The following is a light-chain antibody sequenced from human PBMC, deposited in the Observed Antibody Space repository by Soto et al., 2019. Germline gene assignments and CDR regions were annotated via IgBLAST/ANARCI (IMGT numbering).Light chain of an antibody. V-gene: IGKV3-20*01. CDR3: QQYGSSPLT. J-gene: IGKJ4*01. CDR2: GAL. Sequence: EIVLTQSPGTLSLSPGERATLSCRASQSVSSSYLAWYQQKPGQAPRLLIYGALSMATGIPDRFSGSGSGTDFTLTISSLEPEDFAVYYCQQYGSSPLTFGGGTKVEIK. CDR1: QSVSSSY.